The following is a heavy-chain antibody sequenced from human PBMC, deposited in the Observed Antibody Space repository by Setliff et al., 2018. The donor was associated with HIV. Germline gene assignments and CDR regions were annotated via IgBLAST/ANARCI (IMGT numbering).Heavy chain of an antibody. D-gene: IGHD2-21*01. J-gene: IGHJ4*02. CDR2: VYYNGAT. CDR1: GGSIITSSYY. Sequence: SETLSLTCTVSGGSIITSSYYWGWIRQPPGKGLEWVGSVYYNGATQYSPSLAGRVTMSVDTSQDQFFLKLTSVTAADTALYYCARELRFSVSSTGKEWGQGTLVTVSS. CDR3: ARELRFSVSSTGKE. V-gene: IGHV4-39*07.